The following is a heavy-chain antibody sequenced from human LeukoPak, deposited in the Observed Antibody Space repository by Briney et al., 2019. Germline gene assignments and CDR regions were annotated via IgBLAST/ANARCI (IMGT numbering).Heavy chain of an antibody. D-gene: IGHD6-6*01. CDR3: AKQPQGISSWFDP. CDR1: GFTFSNYA. J-gene: IGHJ5*02. Sequence: PGGSLRLSCAASGFTFSNYAMSWVRQAPGKGLEWVLVISTTGGTTYYADSVKGRFTISRDSSKNTLYLQMNNLRAEDTALYYCAKQPQGISSWFDPWGQGTLVTVSS. CDR2: ISTTGGTT. V-gene: IGHV3-23*01.